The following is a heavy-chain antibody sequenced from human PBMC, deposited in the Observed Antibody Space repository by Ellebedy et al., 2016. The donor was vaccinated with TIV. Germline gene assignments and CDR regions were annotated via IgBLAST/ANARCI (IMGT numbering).Heavy chain of an antibody. J-gene: IGHJ4*02. D-gene: IGHD4-23*01. Sequence: GGSLRLXXAASGFTFSSYGMHWVRQAPGKGLEWVAVIWYDGSNKYYADSVKGRFTISRDNSKNTLYLQMNSLRAEDTAVYYCARTDDYGGKPHDYWGQGTLVTVSS. CDR2: IWYDGSNK. CDR1: GFTFSSYG. V-gene: IGHV3-33*01. CDR3: ARTDDYGGKPHDY.